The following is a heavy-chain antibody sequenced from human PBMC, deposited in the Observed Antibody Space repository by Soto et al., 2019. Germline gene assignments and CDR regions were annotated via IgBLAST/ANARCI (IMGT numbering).Heavy chain of an antibody. CDR3: AKDLLPYYYDSSGDLFDY. CDR2: ISGSGGST. J-gene: IGHJ4*02. V-gene: IGHV3-23*01. CDR1: GFTFSSYA. Sequence: GGSLRLSCAASGFTFSSYAMSWVRQAPGKGLEWVSAISGSGGSTYYADSVKGRFTISRDNSKNTLYLQMNSLRAEDTAVYYCAKDLLPYYYDSSGDLFDYWGQGTLVTSPQ. D-gene: IGHD3-22*01.